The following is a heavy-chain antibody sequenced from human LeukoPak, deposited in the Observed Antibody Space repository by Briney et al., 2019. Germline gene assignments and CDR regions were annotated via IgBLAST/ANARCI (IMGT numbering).Heavy chain of an antibody. V-gene: IGHV3-30-3*01. CDR2: ISYDGSNK. CDR1: GFTFSSYA. D-gene: IGHD3-16*01. Sequence: PGGSLRLSCAASGFTFSSYAMHWVRQAPGKGLEWVAVISYDGSNKYYADPVKGRFTISRDNSKNTLYLQMNSLRAEDTAVYYCASLYAPRPYYYGMDVWGQGTTVTVSS. J-gene: IGHJ6*02. CDR3: ASLYAPRPYYYGMDV.